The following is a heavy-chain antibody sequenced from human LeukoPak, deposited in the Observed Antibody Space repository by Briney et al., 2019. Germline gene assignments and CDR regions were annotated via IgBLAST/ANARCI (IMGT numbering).Heavy chain of an antibody. J-gene: IGHJ5*02. Sequence: ASVKVSCKASGYTFTGYYMHWVRQAPGQGLEWMGWINPNSGGTNYAQKFQGRVTMTRDTSISTAYMELSRLRSDDTAVYYCARDQDVVVVAADNWFDPWGQGTLVTVSS. CDR1: GYTFTGYY. CDR2: INPNSGGT. D-gene: IGHD2-15*01. CDR3: ARDQDVVVVAADNWFDP. V-gene: IGHV1-2*02.